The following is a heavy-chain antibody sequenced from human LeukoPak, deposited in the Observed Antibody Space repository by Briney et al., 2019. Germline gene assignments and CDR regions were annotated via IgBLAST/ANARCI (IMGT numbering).Heavy chain of an antibody. CDR3: ARTAKYCSGGSCSLHY. J-gene: IGHJ4*02. Sequence: ASVKVSCKASRYTFTGYYMHWVRQAPGQGLEWMGWINPNSGGTNYAQKFQGRVAMTRDTSISTAYMELSRLRSDDTAVYYCARTAKYCSGGSCSLHYWGQGTLVTVSS. V-gene: IGHV1-2*02. D-gene: IGHD2-15*01. CDR2: INPNSGGT. CDR1: RYTFTGYY.